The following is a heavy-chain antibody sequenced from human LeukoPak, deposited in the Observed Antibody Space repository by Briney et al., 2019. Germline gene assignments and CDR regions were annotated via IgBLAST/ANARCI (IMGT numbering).Heavy chain of an antibody. Sequence: GGSLRLSCAASGFTFSSYAMSWVRQAPGMGLAWVSAISGSGGSTYYADSVKGRFTISRDTSKNTLYLQMNSLRAEDTAVYYWARGRYYDNSVYYYFDYWGQGTLVTVSS. D-gene: IGHD3-22*01. CDR1: GFTFSSYA. CDR3: ARGRYYDNSVYYYFDY. CDR2: ISGSGGST. V-gene: IGHV3-23*01. J-gene: IGHJ4*02.